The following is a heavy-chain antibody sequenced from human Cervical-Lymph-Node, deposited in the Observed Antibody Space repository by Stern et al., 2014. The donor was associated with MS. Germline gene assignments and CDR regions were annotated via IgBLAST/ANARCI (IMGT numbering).Heavy chain of an antibody. J-gene: IGHJ6*02. V-gene: IGHV4-39*01. D-gene: IGHD6-13*01. CDR2: IYYLRNT. CDR1: GGSISSSDDY. CDR3: ARRRQLSTLYQFYYGMDV. Sequence: QLQLQESGPGLVKPWETLSLTCTVSGGSISSSDDYWGWVRQAPGKGLEWIGDIYYLRNTFYNPSLGSRVTISVGTSESQFSLRLNSGTAADTAVYFCARRRQLSTLYQFYYGMDVWGQGTTVTVSS.